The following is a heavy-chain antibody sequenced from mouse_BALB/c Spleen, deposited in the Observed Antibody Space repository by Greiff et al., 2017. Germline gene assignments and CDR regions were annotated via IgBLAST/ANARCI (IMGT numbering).Heavy chain of an antibody. J-gene: IGHJ3*01. CDR3: AREVPAWFAY. V-gene: IGHV1S126*01. CDR1: GYSFTSYW. Sequence: QVQLQQSGPQLVRPGASVKISCKASGYSFTSYWMHWVKQRPGQGLEWIGMIDPSDSETRLNQKFKDKATLTVDKSSSTAYMQLSSPTSEDSAVYYCAREVPAWFAYWGQGTLVTVSA. D-gene: IGHD2-14*01. CDR2: IDPSDSET.